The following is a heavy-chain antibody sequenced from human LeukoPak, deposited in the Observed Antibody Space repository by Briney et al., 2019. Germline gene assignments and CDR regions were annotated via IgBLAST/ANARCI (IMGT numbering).Heavy chain of an antibody. CDR3: ASTGAYYYDSSGYFPFDY. J-gene: IGHJ4*02. V-gene: IGHV4-59*01. D-gene: IGHD3-22*01. Sequence: SETLSLPCTLSGRSLSSYYWRWLRPPPGKGLEWVGYIYYSGSTNYNHSLKSRDTRSVDTFKNQFSLKLSSVTAADTAVYDWASTGAYYYDSSGYFPFDYWGQGTLVTVSS. CDR1: GRSLSSYY. CDR2: IYYSGST.